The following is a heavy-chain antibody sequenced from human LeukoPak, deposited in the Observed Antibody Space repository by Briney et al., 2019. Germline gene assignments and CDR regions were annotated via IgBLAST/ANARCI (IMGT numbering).Heavy chain of an antibody. CDR1: GYTFTNYN. Sequence: ASVKVSCKASGYTFTNYNMHWVRQAPGQGLEWMGWINPNSGDTSYAQKFQDRVTMTRDTSVTTAYMELTRLTPDDTAVYYCASLRLVDYWGQGTLVTVSS. J-gene: IGHJ4*02. V-gene: IGHV1-2*02. CDR3: ASLRLVDY. D-gene: IGHD6-19*01. CDR2: INPNSGDT.